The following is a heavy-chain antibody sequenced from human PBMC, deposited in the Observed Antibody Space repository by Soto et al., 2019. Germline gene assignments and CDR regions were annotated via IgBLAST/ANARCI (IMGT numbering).Heavy chain of an antibody. J-gene: IGHJ1*01. V-gene: IGHV3-23*01. CDR3: AKVALTFPAGATPIQYFQH. CDR1: GFTFSSYA. CDR2: ISGSGGST. D-gene: IGHD1-26*01. Sequence: GGSLRLSCAASGFTFSSYAMSWVRQAPGKGLEWVSTISGSGGSTYYADSVKGRFTISRDNSKNTLYLQMNSLRAEDTAVYYCAKVALTFPAGATPIQYFQHWGQGTLVTVSS.